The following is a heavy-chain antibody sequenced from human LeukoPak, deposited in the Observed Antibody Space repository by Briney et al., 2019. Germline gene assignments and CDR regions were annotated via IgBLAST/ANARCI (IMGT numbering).Heavy chain of an antibody. V-gene: IGHV3-74*01. CDR2: GSSDGSTT. Sequence: GGSLRLSCAASGFTFTSYWMRWVRHAPGKGLEWVSRGSSDGSTTTYADSVKGRFTISRDNGKNTLYLQMNSLRAEDTAVYYCARDADGPGSLIDYWGQGTLVTVSS. CDR3: ARDADGPGSLIDY. D-gene: IGHD2-8*01. CDR1: GFTFTSYW. J-gene: IGHJ4*02.